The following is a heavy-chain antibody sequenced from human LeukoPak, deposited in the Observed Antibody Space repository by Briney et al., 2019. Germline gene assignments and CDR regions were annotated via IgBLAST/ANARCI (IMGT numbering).Heavy chain of an antibody. CDR3: AKGSDGLDV. CDR1: GFTFSSSA. V-gene: IGHV3-23*01. CDR2: ISVSGRST. Sequence: GGSLRLSCAASGFTFSSSAMSWVRQAPENGLAWVPAISVSGRSTTHADSVKARFTISRDNSKSTLYLQMNTLRAEDTAVYYCAKGSDGLDVWGQGTTVTVSS. J-gene: IGHJ6*02. D-gene: IGHD3-3*01.